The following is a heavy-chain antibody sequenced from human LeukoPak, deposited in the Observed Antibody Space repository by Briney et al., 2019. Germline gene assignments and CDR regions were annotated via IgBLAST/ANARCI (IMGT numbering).Heavy chain of an antibody. D-gene: IGHD6-13*01. CDR2: IIPIFGTA. CDR3: ARPHSSSWYRFDY. CDR1: GGTFSSYA. Sequence: ASVKVSCKASGGTFSSYAISWVRQAPGQGLEWMGGIIPIFGTANYAQKFQGRVTITADESTSTAYVELSSLRSEDTAVYYCARPHSSSWYRFDYWGQGTLVTVSS. V-gene: IGHV1-69*13. J-gene: IGHJ4*02.